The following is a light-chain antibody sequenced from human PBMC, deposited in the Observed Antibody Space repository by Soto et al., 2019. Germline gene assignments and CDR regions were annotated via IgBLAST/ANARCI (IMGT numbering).Light chain of an antibody. CDR2: EAS. CDR3: AAWDDSLSGRV. Sequence: QSALTQPPSVSGSPGQSVTISCTGTSTDFVSYNRVSWYQQPPGTAPKLIIYEASNRPSGVPDRFSGSKSGTSASLAISGLRSEDEADYYCAAWDDSLSGRVFGGGTKLTVL. J-gene: IGLJ3*02. CDR1: STDFVSYNR. V-gene: IGLV2-18*01.